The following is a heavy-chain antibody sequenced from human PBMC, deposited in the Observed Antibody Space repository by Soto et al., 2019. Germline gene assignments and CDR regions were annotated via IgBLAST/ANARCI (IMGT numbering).Heavy chain of an antibody. Sequence: SETLSLTCTVSGGSISSYYWSWIRQPPGKGLEWIGYIYYSGSTNYNPSLKSRVTISVDTSKNQFSLKLSSVAAADTAVYYCARAQGVYGMDVWGQGTTVTV. CDR1: GGSISSYY. CDR2: IYYSGST. V-gene: IGHV4-59*01. J-gene: IGHJ6*02. D-gene: IGHD3-16*01. CDR3: ARAQGVYGMDV.